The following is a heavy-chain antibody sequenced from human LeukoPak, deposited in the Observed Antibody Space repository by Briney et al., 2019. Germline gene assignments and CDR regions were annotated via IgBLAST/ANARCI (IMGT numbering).Heavy chain of an antibody. CDR3: ARVSSTMILAFDI. CDR2: IYSGSST. D-gene: IGHD3-22*01. J-gene: IGHJ3*02. CDR1: GFTVSSNY. Sequence: GGSLRLSCAASGFTVSSNYMSWVRQAPGKGLEWVSVIYSGSSTYYADSVKGRFTISRDNSKNTLYLQMNSLRAEDTAVYYCARVSSTMILAFDIWGQGTMVTVSS. V-gene: IGHV3-66*02.